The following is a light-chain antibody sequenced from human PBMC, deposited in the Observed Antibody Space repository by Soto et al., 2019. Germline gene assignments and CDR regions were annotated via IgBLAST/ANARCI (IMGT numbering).Light chain of an antibody. Sequence: EILVTQSPATLSVSPGERVTLSCRASQSVTSSLAWYRQRPGQAPRLLIYDTSTRDAGIAARCSGRGAGAVCTLTISRLEPEDVEVDYCQQYGSSSWTFGQGTKVDIK. CDR1: QSVTSS. CDR3: QQYGSSSWT. V-gene: IGKV3-20*01. CDR2: DTS. J-gene: IGKJ1*01.